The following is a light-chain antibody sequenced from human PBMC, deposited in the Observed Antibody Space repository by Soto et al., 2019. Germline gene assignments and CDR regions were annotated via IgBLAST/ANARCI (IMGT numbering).Light chain of an antibody. CDR2: EVS. Sequence: QSALTQPPSASGSPGQSVTISCTGTSSDVGGYNYVSWHQQHPGKAPKLMIYEVSERPSGVPDRFSGSKSGNTASLTVSGLQAEDEADYYCSSYAGNNNLVFGGGTKLTVL. J-gene: IGLJ2*01. CDR3: SSYAGNNNLV. CDR1: SSDVGGYNY. V-gene: IGLV2-8*01.